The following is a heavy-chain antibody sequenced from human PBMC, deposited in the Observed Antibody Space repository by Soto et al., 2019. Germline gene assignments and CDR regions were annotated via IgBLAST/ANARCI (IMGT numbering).Heavy chain of an antibody. D-gene: IGHD1-7*01. CDR3: ARSNWNYDNYYYYGLDV. CDR2: IYYSGST. CDR1: GGSISSGDAY. V-gene: IGHV4-30-4*01. J-gene: IGHJ6*02. Sequence: SETLSLTCTVSGGSISSGDAYWSWIRQPPGKGLEWIGYIYYSGSTYYNPSLKSRVTISVDTSKNQFSLRLSSVTAADTAVYYCARSNWNYDNYYYYGLDVWGQGTTVTVS.